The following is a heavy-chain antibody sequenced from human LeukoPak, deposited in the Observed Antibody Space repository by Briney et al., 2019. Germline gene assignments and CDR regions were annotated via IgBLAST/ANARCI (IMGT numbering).Heavy chain of an antibody. D-gene: IGHD6-13*01. J-gene: IGHJ3*02. CDR3: ARDAPWYSSSWYAVDAFDI. CDR2: IYYSGST. Sequence: SETLSLTCTVSGGSISSGGYYWSWIRQHPGKGLGWIGYIYYSGSTNYNPSLKSRVTISVDTPKNQFSLKLSSVTAADTAVYYCARDAPWYSSSWYAVDAFDIWGQGTMVTVSS. V-gene: IGHV4-61*08. CDR1: GGSISSGGYY.